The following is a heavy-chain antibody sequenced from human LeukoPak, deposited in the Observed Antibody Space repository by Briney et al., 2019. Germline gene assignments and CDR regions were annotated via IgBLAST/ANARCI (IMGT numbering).Heavy chain of an antibody. J-gene: IGHJ5*02. CDR2: INPSGGST. CDR3: ARDAPRGDYANNWFDP. CDR1: GYTFTSYY. V-gene: IGHV1-46*01. Sequence: ASVKVSCKASGYTFTSYYMHWVRQAPGQGLEWMGIINPSGGSTSYAQKFQGRVTMTRDTSTSTAYMELSSLRSEDTAVYYCARDAPRGDYANNWFDPWGQGTLVTVSS. D-gene: IGHD4-17*01.